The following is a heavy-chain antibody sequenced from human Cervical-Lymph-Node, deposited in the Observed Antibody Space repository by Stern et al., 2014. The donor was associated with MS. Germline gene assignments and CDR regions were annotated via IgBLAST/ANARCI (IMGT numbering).Heavy chain of an antibody. D-gene: IGHD3-22*01. V-gene: IGHV5-51*01. CDR2: IYPGDSQI. CDR3: ARRGYFDSRRYYYEHAFEY. Sequence: EMQLVESGAEVKKPGESLKISCKGSGSSFSSHWIGWVRQKPGQGLEWMGVIYPGDSQIRSSPSFQGQVTISADKSINTAYLQWSSLKASDTAIYYCARRGYFDSRRYYYEHAFEYWGQGTLVTVSS. J-gene: IGHJ4*02. CDR1: GSSFSSHW.